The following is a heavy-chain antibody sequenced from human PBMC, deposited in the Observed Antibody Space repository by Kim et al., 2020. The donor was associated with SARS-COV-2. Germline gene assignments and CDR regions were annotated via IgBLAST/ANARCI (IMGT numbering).Heavy chain of an antibody. Sequence: SETLSLTCVVSGGSISSSSDFWGWVRQAPGKGLEWIGTIDYDGNTYNNPSLKNRVTISVNTIKNQFSLKLNSVTAADTAVYYCAGDPPDYEGSDSYGDDYWGQGMLVAVSS. J-gene: IGHJ4*02. V-gene: IGHV4-39*07. CDR3: AGDPPDYEGSDSYGDDY. CDR1: GGSISSSSDF. CDR2: IDYDGNT. D-gene: IGHD3-22*01.